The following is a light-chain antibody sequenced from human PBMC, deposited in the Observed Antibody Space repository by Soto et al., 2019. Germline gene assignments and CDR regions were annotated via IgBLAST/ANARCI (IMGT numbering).Light chain of an antibody. CDR3: QSYDSSLSAYV. CDR1: SSNIGTYD. Sequence: QAVVTQAPSVSGAPGQRVTISCTGSSSNIGTYDVHWYQQLPGTAPKLLIYGNSNRPSGVPDRFSGSKSGTSASLAITGLQAADEADYHCQSYDSSLSAYVFGTGTKLTVL. J-gene: IGLJ1*01. V-gene: IGLV1-40*01. CDR2: GNS.